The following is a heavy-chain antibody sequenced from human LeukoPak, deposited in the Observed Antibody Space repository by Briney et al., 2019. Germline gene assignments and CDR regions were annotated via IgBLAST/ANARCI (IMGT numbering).Heavy chain of an antibody. CDR2: ISGSGGST. V-gene: IGHV3-23*01. CDR3: ANRNYDSSGYYFDY. J-gene: IGHJ4*02. CDR1: GFTFGTYA. Sequence: PGGSLRLSCAASGFTFGTYAMSWVRQAPGKGLEWVSAISGSGGSTFYADSVKGRFTISRDNSKNTLYLQMNSLRAEDTAVYYCANRNYDSSGYYFDYWGQGTLVTVSS. D-gene: IGHD3-22*01.